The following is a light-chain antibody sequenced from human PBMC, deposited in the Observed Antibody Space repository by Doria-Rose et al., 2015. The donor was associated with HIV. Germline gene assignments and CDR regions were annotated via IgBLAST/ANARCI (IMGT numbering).Light chain of an antibody. CDR3: MIWHNSAVV. V-gene: IGLV5-45*01. Sequence: QPVLTQSASLSASPGASASLTCTLRSGINVGTYRIYWYQQKPGSPPQYLLRYKSDSDKQHGSGVPSRFSGSKDASANAGILLIPGLHSEDEADYYCMIWHNSAVVFGGGTKLTVL. CDR1: SGINVGTYR. J-gene: IGLJ2*01. CDR2: YKSDSDK.